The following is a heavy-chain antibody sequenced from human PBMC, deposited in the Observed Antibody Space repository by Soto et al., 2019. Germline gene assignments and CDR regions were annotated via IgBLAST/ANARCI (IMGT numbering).Heavy chain of an antibody. CDR2: ISSNSVTI. CDR1: GFVFSKYS. D-gene: IGHD1-26*01. V-gene: IGHV3-48*02. J-gene: IGHJ4*02. CDR3: AREDILGTRSFDY. Sequence: GSLRLSCGASGFVFSKYSINWVRQAPGKGLEWLSYISSNSVTIYYADSVRGRFTIFRDNAKNSLYLQMNSLRDEDTAVYYCAREDILGTRSFDYWGQGALVTVS.